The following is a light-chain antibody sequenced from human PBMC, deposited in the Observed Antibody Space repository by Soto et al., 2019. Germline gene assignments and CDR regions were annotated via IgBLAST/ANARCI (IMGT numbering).Light chain of an antibody. CDR1: QSISSW. Sequence: DIQMTQSPSTLSASLGNRVTLTCRASQSISSWLAWYQQKPGKAPKLLIYSASSLESGVPSRFSGSGSGTEFTLTISSLQPDDFATYYCQQYKSYPWTFGQGTKVDIK. V-gene: IGKV1-5*03. J-gene: IGKJ1*01. CDR3: QQYKSYPWT. CDR2: SAS.